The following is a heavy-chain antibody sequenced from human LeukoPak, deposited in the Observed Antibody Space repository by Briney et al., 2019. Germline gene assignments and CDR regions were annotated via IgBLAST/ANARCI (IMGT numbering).Heavy chain of an antibody. CDR1: GFTFSSYA. CDR2: ISSTGANT. D-gene: IGHD1-26*01. V-gene: IGHV3-23*01. J-gene: IGHJ5*02. CDR3: AKDFRESGGYGWFDP. Sequence: AGGSLRLSCAASGFTFSSYAMTWVRQAPGEGLEWVSSISSTGANTYYADSVKGRFTISRDNSKNTLSLQMNSLRVEDTAAYHCAKDFRESGGYGWFDPWGQGALVTVSS.